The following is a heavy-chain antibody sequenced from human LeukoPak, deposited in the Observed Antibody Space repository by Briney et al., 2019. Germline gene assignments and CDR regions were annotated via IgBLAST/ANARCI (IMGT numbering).Heavy chain of an antibody. CDR3: AKDSWREQLPFSFDS. V-gene: IGHV3-23*01. D-gene: IGHD1-1*01. Sequence: GGSLRLSCAAAGFTFSNYVMSWVRQAPGKGLEWVSGISGGGGRTFYADSVRGRFTISRDNSKNTLYLQMNSLRADDTALYYCAKDSWREQLPFSFDSWGRGTLVTVSS. CDR1: GFTFSNYV. CDR2: ISGGGGRT. J-gene: IGHJ4*02.